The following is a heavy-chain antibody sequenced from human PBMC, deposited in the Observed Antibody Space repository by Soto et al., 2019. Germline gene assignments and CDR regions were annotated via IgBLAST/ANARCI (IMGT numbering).Heavy chain of an antibody. V-gene: IGHV1-8*02. CDR3: ARRDFWSGYSDYGMDV. J-gene: IGHJ6*02. CDR1: GYTFTGYY. Sequence: ASVKVSCKASGYTFTGYYMHWVRQAPGQGLEWMGWMNPNSGNTGYAQKFQGRVTMTRNTSISTAYMELSSLRSEDTAVYYCARRDFWSGYSDYGMDVWGQGTTVTVSS. CDR2: MNPNSGNT. D-gene: IGHD3-3*01.